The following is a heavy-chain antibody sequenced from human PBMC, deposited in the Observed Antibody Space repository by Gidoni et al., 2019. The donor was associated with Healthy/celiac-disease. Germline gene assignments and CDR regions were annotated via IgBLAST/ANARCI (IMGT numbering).Heavy chain of an antibody. CDR1: GFTFSSYA. D-gene: IGHD6-19*01. V-gene: IGHV3-23*01. CDR3: ANLAVAGPFDYYYYGMDV. CDR2: ISGSGGST. J-gene: IGHJ6*02. Sequence: EVQLLESGGGLVQPGGSLRLSCAASGFTFSSYARSWVRQAPRKGLEWVSAISGSGGSTYYADSVKGRFTISRDNSKNTLYLQMNSLRAEDTAVYYCANLAVAGPFDYYYYGMDVWGQGTTVTVSS.